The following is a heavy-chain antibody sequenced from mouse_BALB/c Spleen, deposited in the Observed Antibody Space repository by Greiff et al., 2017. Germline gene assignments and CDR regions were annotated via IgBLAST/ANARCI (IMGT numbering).Heavy chain of an antibody. Sequence: EVKLMESGPSLVKPSQTLSLTCSVTGDSITSGYWNWIRKFPGNKLEYMGYISYSGSTYYNPSLKSRISITRDTSKNQYYLQLNSVTTEDTATYYYAIRTVLQLLFAYWGQGTLVTVSA. CDR1: GDSITSGY. CDR2: ISYSGST. D-gene: IGHD1-2*01. CDR3: AIRTVLQLLFAY. J-gene: IGHJ3*01. V-gene: IGHV3-8*02.